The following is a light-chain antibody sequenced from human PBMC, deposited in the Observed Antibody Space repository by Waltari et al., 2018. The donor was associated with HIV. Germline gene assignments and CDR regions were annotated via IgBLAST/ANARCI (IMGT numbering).Light chain of an antibody. V-gene: IGLV2-11*01. CDR2: DVT. J-gene: IGLJ1*01. CDR1: SSDVGGYDS. CDR3: CSYAGSYSYV. Sequence: QSALTQPRSVSGSPGQSVTVSCTEASSDVGGYDSVSWYQQLPGKAPKLIVYDVTKRPSGAPGRLSGCRSGDTASLTISGLQADDEADYYCCSYAGSYSYVFGAGTRVIVL.